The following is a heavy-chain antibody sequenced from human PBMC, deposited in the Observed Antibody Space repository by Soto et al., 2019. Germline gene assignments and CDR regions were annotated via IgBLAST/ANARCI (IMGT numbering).Heavy chain of an antibody. V-gene: IGHV4-39*01. CDR2: IYYSGST. J-gene: IGHJ5*02. D-gene: IGHD3-22*01. CDR1: GGSISSSSYY. CDR3: ARQSGGSSGYYYPYNWFDP. Sequence: SETLSLTCTVSGGSISSSSYYWGWIRPPPGKGLEWIGSIYYSGSTYYNPSLKSRVTISVDTSKNQFSLKLSSVTAADTAVYYCARQSGGSSGYYYPYNWFDPWGQGTLVTVS.